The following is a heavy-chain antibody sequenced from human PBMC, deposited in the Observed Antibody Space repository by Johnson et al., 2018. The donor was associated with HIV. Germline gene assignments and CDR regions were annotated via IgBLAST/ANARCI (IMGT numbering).Heavy chain of an antibody. CDR3: ARALGRLQVLEWVPGGDAFDI. CDR1: GFTVSSNY. CDR2: IYSGGRT. Sequence: VQLVESGGGLVRPAGSLRLSCAASGFTVSSNYMSWVRQAPGKGLEWVSVIYSGGRTYYADSVKGRFTISRDNSKNTLYLQMRSLRVEDTAGYYCARALGRLQVLEWVPGGDAFDIWGQGTMVTVSS. D-gene: IGHD3-3*01. V-gene: IGHV3-66*01. J-gene: IGHJ3*02.